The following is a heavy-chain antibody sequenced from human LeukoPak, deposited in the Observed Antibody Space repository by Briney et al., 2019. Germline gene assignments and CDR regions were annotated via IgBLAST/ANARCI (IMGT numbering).Heavy chain of an antibody. D-gene: IGHD5-18*01. CDR1: GGSISNYY. CDR3: ARGGGYSYGHDDFDY. Sequence: SETLSLTCTVSGGSISNYYWNWIRQPPGKGLEWIGYIYYSGTTNYNPSLKSRVSMSVDTSKNQFSLKLSSVTAADTAVYYCARGGGYSYGHDDFDYWGQGTLVTVSS. V-gene: IGHV4-59*01. J-gene: IGHJ4*02. CDR2: IYYSGTT.